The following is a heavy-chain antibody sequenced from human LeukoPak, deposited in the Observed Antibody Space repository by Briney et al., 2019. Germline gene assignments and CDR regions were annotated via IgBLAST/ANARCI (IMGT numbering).Heavy chain of an antibody. D-gene: IGHD6-13*01. J-gene: IGHJ4*02. V-gene: IGHV4-4*09. CDR2: IYTSGST. Sequence: SETLSLTCTVSGGSISSYYWSWIRQPPGKGLEWIGYIYTSGSTNYNPSLKRRVTISVDTSKNQFSLKLSSVTAAATAVYYCARRGYSSSWYHFDYWGQGTLVTVSS. CDR3: ARRGYSSSWYHFDY. CDR1: GGSISSYY.